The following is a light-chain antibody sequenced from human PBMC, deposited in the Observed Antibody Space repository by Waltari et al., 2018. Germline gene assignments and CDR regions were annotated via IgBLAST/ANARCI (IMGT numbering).Light chain of an antibody. Sequence: NFLLTQPPSVSESPGKTVTLTCSRNSGNIASSYIQWHQQRPGSAPTTIIYEENRRSFGFPERFSGSIDMSSSSASLSISGPQAEDEADYYCQSYDRSSLVFGGGTHLTVL. V-gene: IGLV6-57*04. CDR3: QSYDRSSLV. CDR1: SGNIASSY. CDR2: EEN. J-gene: IGLJ7*01.